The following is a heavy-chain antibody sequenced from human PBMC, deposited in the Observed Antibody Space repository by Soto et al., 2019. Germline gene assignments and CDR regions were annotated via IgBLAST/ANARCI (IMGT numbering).Heavy chain of an antibody. V-gene: IGHV3-66*01. D-gene: IGHD4-17*01. CDR2: IYSGGST. CDR1: GFTFSTYT. J-gene: IGHJ6*03. CDR3: ARDLTTVTTDNYYYYYMDV. Sequence: PGGSLRLSCAASGFTFSTYTMSWVRRAPGKGLERVSVIYSGGSTYYADSVKGRFTISRDNSKNTLYLQMNSLRAEDTAVYYCARDLTTVTTDNYYYYYMDVWGKGTTVTVSS.